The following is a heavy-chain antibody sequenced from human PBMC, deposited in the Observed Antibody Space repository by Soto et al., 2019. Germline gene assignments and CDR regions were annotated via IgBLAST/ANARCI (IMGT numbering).Heavy chain of an antibody. D-gene: IGHD3-22*01. CDR3: AKNPGYYYDSTGYPFDY. Sequence: RLSCAASEFTFSNYAMSWVRQAPGKGLEWVSAISYGGGTTYYADSVKGRFSISRDNSKNTLYLQMNSLRAEDTAVYYCAKNPGYYYDSTGYPFDYWGQGTLVPVSS. V-gene: IGHV3-23*01. CDR2: ISYGGGTT. J-gene: IGHJ4*02. CDR1: EFTFSNYA.